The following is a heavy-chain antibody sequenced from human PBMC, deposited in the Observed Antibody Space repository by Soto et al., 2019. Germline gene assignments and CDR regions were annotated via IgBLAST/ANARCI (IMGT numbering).Heavy chain of an antibody. CDR3: ARGDNHYGDYVY. J-gene: IGHJ4*02. CDR1: GYTLTELS. CDR2: IDAEDGNT. V-gene: IGHV1-24*01. Sequence: ASVKVSCKVSGYTLTELSMHWVRQAPGQGLEWMGGIDAEDGNTNYAQKLQGRVTMTTDTSTSTAYMELRSLRSDDTAVYYCARGDNHYGDYVYWGQGTLVTVSS. D-gene: IGHD4-17*01.